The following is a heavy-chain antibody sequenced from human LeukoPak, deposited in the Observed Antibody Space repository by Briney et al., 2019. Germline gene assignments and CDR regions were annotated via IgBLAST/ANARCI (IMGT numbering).Heavy chain of an antibody. V-gene: IGHV1-2*02. D-gene: IGHD6-13*01. CDR3: ARAQSLTAPAGTFANS. CDR2: INPNSGGT. Sequence: GASVKVSCKASGYTFTAYFLHWVRRAPGQGFEWMGWINPNSGGTYYTQTFQDRVTMTRDTSISTAYMELGSLRSDDTAVYYCARAQSLTAPAGTFANSWGQGTLVTVSS. J-gene: IGHJ4*02. CDR1: GYTFTAYF.